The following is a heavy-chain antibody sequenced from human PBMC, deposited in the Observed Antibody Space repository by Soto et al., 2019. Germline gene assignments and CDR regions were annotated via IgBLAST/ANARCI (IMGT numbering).Heavy chain of an antibody. V-gene: IGHV3-49*04. CDR1: GFTFGDYA. CDR3: TRLPTDRRGYCSGGSCYPFDY. Sequence: GGSLRLSCTASGFTFGDYAMIWVRQAPGKGLEWVGYISSKNYGGTTDYAASVKGRFTISRDDSKSVVYLQMNSLKSEDKAIYYCTRLPTDRRGYCSGGSCYPFDYWGQGTQVTVSS. J-gene: IGHJ4*02. CDR2: ISSKNYGGTT. D-gene: IGHD2-15*01.